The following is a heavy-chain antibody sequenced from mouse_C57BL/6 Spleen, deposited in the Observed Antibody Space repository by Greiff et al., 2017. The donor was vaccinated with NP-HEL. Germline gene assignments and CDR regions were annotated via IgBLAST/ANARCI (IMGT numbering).Heavy chain of an antibody. V-gene: IGHV1-22*01. D-gene: IGHD4-1*01. Sequence: VQLKESGPELVKPGASVKMSCKASGYTFTDYNMHWVKQSHGKSLEWIGYINPNNGGTSYNQKFKGKATLTVNKSSSTAYMELRSLTSEDSAVYYCAVGTNWDVYFDYWGQGTTLTVSS. CDR2: INPNNGGT. CDR3: AVGTNWDVYFDY. J-gene: IGHJ2*01. CDR1: GYTFTDYN.